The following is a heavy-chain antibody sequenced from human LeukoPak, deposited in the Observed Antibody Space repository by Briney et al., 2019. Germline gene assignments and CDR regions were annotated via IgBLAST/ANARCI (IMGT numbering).Heavy chain of an antibody. J-gene: IGHJ4*02. Sequence: PGVPLRLSCAASGFPFSHYWLNWVRQAPGKGLECVANIKGGGSEKYYVDSVKGRFTISRDNAKNSLFLQMNSLRAEDTAVYYCARTLRGGGALDYWGQGTLVTVSS. D-gene: IGHD3-16*01. V-gene: IGHV3-7*03. CDR2: IKGGGSEK. CDR3: ARTLRGGGALDY. CDR1: GFPFSHYW.